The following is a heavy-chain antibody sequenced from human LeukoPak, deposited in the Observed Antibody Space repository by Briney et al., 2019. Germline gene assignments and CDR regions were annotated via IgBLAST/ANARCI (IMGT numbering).Heavy chain of an antibody. CDR3: ARLITGTMTAFDI. D-gene: IGHD1-7*01. V-gene: IGHV4-4*07. CDR1: GGSISGYY. J-gene: IGHJ3*02. CDR2: VYTSGST. Sequence: SETLSLTCTVSGGSISGYYWSWIRQPAGKGLDWIGRVYTSGSTHYNPSLKSRVTMSVDTSKNQFSLKLSSVTAADTAVYYCARLITGTMTAFDIWGQGTMVTVSS.